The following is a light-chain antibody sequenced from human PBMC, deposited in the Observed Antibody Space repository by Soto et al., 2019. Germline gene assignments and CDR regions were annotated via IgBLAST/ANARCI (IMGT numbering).Light chain of an antibody. Sequence: DIQMTQSPSTLSGSVGDRVTITCRASQTISSWLARYQQKPGKAPKRLVYAASRLQRGVPSRFRGSGSGTEFTLTISSLQPEDFATYYCQQSYSTPPEWTFGQGTKVDIK. CDR2: AAS. CDR3: QQSYSTPPEWT. CDR1: QTISSW. V-gene: IGKV1-5*01. J-gene: IGKJ1*01.